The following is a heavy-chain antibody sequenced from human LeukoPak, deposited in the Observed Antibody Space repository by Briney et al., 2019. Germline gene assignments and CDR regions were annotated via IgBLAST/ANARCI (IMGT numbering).Heavy chain of an antibody. D-gene: IGHD3-22*01. J-gene: IGHJ4*02. Sequence: PGGSLRLSCAAPGFTFSSYEMNWVRQAPGKGLEWVSYISSSGSTIYYADSVKGRFTISRDNAKNSLYLQMNSLRAEDTAVYYCARETYYYDSSGYLFDYWGQGTLVTVSS. CDR3: ARETYYYDSSGYLFDY. V-gene: IGHV3-48*03. CDR2: ISSSGSTI. CDR1: GFTFSSYE.